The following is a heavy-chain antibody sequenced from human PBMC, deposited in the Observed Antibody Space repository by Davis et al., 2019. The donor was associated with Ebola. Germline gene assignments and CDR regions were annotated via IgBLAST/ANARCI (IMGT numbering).Heavy chain of an antibody. CDR1: GGSISSGDYY. CDR3: ARGNLYDSSGYYYPNWFDP. D-gene: IGHD3-22*01. Sequence: MPSETLSLTCTVSGGSISSGDYYWSWIRQPPGKGLEWIGYIYYSGSTYYNPSLKSRVTISVDTSKNQFSLKLSSVTAADTAVYYCARGNLYDSSGYYYPNWFDPWGQGALVTVSS. J-gene: IGHJ5*02. V-gene: IGHV4-30-4*01. CDR2: IYYSGST.